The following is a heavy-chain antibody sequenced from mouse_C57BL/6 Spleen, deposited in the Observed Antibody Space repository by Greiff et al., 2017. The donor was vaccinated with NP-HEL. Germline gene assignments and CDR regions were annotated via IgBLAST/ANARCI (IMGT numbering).Heavy chain of an antibody. V-gene: IGHV1-74*01. CDR2: IHPSDSDT. J-gene: IGHJ4*01. CDR1: GYTFTSYW. CDR3: AISTMVTTFYYYAMDY. D-gene: IGHD2-1*01. Sequence: QVQLQQPGAELVKPGASVKVSCKASGYTFTSYWMHWVKQRPGQGLEWIGRIHPSDSDTNYNQKFKGKATLTVDKSSSTAYMQLSSLTSEDSAVYYCAISTMVTTFYYYAMDYWGQGTSVTVSS.